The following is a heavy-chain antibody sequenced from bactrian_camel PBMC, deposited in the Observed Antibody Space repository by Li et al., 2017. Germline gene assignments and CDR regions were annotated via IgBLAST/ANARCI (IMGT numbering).Heavy chain of an antibody. J-gene: IGHJ4*01. CDR2: VYTDDTST. Sequence: VLLVESGGGSVQTGGSLSLSCAASRDTYNGFCMAWLRQIPGEERVTVAAVYTDDTSTYYDASVKGQFTISRNNAKNILYLELSGLKTEDTGMYWCATYRSRGQGTQVTVS. D-gene: IGHD6*01. CDR1: RDTYNGFC. V-gene: IGHV3S1*01.